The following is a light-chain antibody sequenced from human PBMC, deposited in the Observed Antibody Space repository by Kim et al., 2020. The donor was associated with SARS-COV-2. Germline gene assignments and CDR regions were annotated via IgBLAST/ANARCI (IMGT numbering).Light chain of an antibody. CDR1: QSVSSSY. CDR2: GAS. J-gene: IGKJ2*01. Sequence: EIVLTQSPGTLSLSPGERATLSCSASQSVSSSYLAWYQQKPGQAPRLLIYGASSRATGIPDRFSGSGSGTDFTLTISRLEPEDFAVYYCQQYGSSPRYTFGQGTKLEI. CDR3: QQYGSSPRYT. V-gene: IGKV3-20*01.